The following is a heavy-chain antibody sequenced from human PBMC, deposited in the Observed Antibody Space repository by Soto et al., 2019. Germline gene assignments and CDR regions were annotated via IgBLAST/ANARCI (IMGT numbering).Heavy chain of an antibody. CDR3: ARASLNYDILPGYSTPPDY. Sequence: PGESLKISCKGSGYSFTSYWIGWVRQMPGKGLEWMGIIYPGDSDTRYSPSFQGQVTISADKSISTAYLQWSSLKASDTAMYYCARASLNYDILPGYSTPPDYWGQGTLVTVSS. D-gene: IGHD3-9*01. CDR2: IYPGDSDT. CDR1: GYSFTSYW. V-gene: IGHV5-51*01. J-gene: IGHJ4*02.